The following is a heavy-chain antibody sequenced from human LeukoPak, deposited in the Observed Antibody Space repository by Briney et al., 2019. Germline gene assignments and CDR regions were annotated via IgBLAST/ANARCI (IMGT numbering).Heavy chain of an antibody. CDR3: ARVRYCSGGSCPKRSLDY. CDR2: INPNSGGI. J-gene: IGHJ4*01. CDR1: GYTXTGYY. Sequence: ASVKVSCKASGYTXTGYYMHWVRQAPGQGLEWMGWINPNSGGINYAQKFQGRVTMTRDTSISTAYMELSRLRSDDTAVYYCARVRYCSGGSCPKRSLDYWGQGTLVTVSS. V-gene: IGHV1-2*02. D-gene: IGHD2-15*01.